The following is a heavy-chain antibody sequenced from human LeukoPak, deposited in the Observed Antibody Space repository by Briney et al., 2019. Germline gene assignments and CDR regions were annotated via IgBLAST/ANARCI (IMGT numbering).Heavy chain of an antibody. CDR2: IYYSGST. CDR1: GGSISSHY. Sequence: SETLSLTCTVSGGSISSHYWSWIRQPPGKGLEWIGYIYYSGSTEYNPSLKSRVTISVDTSKNQFSLNLSSVTAADTAVYYCARAYVSSWYRWFDPWGQGTLVTVSS. J-gene: IGHJ5*02. CDR3: ARAYVSSWYRWFDP. D-gene: IGHD6-13*01. V-gene: IGHV4-59*11.